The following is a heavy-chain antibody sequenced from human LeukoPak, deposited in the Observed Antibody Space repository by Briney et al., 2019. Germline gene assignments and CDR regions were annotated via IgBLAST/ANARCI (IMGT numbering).Heavy chain of an antibody. CDR2: MNPNSGNT. V-gene: IGHV1-8*03. CDR1: GYTSTSYD. D-gene: IGHD2-15*01. Sequence: ASVKVSCKASGYTSTSYDINWVRQATGQGLEWMGWMNPNSGNTGYAQKFQGRVTITRNTSISTAYMELSSLRSEDTAAYYCARVAYCSGGSCYHNWFDPWGQGTLVTVSS. J-gene: IGHJ5*02. CDR3: ARVAYCSGGSCYHNWFDP.